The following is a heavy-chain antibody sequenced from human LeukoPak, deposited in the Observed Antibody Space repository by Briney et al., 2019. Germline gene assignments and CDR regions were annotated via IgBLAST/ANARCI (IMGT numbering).Heavy chain of an antibody. V-gene: IGHV3-20*04. Sequence: GGSLRLSCAASGFTFDDYGMSWVRQAPGKGLEWVSGINWNGGSTGYADSVKGRFTISRDNAKNSLYLQMNSLRAEDTAIYYCVRDRGTYRPIDYWGQGTLVTVSS. CDR2: INWNGGST. CDR1: GFTFDDYG. D-gene: IGHD1-26*01. CDR3: VRDRGTYRPIDY. J-gene: IGHJ4*02.